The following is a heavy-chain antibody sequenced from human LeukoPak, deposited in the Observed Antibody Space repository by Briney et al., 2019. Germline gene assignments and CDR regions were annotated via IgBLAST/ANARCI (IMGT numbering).Heavy chain of an antibody. D-gene: IGHD1-26*01. CDR3: ARVDSGNYDY. CDR1: GFRFSSYV. J-gene: IGHJ4*02. Sequence: PGGSLRLSCAASGFRFSSYVMSWVRQAPGKGVEYVSSIDGSSDGASYYADSVKGRFTISRDNSKNTLFLQMNSLRVEDTAVYYCARVDSGNYDYWGQGTLLTVSS. V-gene: IGHV3-23*01. CDR2: IDGSSDGAS.